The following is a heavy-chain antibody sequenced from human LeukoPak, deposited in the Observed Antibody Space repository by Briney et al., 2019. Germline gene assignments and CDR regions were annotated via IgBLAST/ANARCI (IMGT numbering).Heavy chain of an antibody. CDR2: VSGRGTYT. CDR1: GFTFSDFN. Sequence: NSGGSLRLSCAVSGFTFSDFNMNWIRQAPGKGLEWVSYVSGRGTYTRYADSVKGRFTISRDNAKNSPFLQMSSLRDDDTAVYYCLRDVIRGGQGTLVTVSP. V-gene: IGHV3-11*05. CDR3: LRDVIR. J-gene: IGHJ4*02.